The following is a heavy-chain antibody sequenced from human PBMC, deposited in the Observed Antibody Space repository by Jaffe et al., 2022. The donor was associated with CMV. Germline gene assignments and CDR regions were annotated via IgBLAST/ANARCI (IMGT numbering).Heavy chain of an antibody. CDR3: AKDSLGYCSGGSCYPVVHDAFDI. J-gene: IGHJ3*02. D-gene: IGHD2-15*01. CDR1: GFTFSSYA. Sequence: EVQLVESGGGLVQPGGSLRLSCAASGFTFSSYAMSWVRQAPGKGLEWVSAISGSGGSTYYADSVKGRFTISRDNSKNTLYLQMNSLRAEDTAVYYCAKDSLGYCSGGSCYPVVHDAFDIWGQGTMVTVSS. V-gene: IGHV3-23*04. CDR2: ISGSGGST.